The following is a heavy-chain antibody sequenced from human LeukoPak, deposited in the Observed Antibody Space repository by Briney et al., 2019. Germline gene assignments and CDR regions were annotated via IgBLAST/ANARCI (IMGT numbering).Heavy chain of an antibody. V-gene: IGHV1-2*02. D-gene: IGHD3-22*01. Sequence: ASVKVSCKASGYTFTGYYMHWVRQAPGQGLEWMGWINPNSGGTNYAQKFQGRVTMTRDTSISTAYMELSRLRSDDTAVYYCARVFDNRLVGWFFDLWGRGTLVTVSS. CDR3: ARVFDNRLVGWFFDL. J-gene: IGHJ2*01. CDR1: GYTFTGYY. CDR2: INPNSGGT.